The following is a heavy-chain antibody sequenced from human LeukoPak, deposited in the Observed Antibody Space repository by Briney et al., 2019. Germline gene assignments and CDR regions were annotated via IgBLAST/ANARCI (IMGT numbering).Heavy chain of an antibody. J-gene: IGHJ4*02. V-gene: IGHV4-59*11. CDR3: ARSLYSGSWAFDY. D-gene: IGHD1-26*01. CDR2: IYYSGST. Sequence: SETLSLTCTVTGGSISSHYWSWIWQPPGKGLEWIGYIYYSGSTNYNPSLKSRVTISVDTSKNQFSLKLSSVTAADTAVYYCARSLYSGSWAFDYWGQGTLVTVSS. CDR1: GGSISSHY.